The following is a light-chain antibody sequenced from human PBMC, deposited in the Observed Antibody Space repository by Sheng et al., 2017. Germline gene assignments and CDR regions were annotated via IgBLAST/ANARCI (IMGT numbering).Light chain of an antibody. V-gene: IGLV1-40*03. Sequence: QSLLTQPPSLSGAPGQTVTISCTGGSSNIGADFAVHWYHQLPGAPPRFSSILKTLRRSGVPDRISASTSGASAFLAITGLQAEDEGDYYCQSYDSSLRLSVFGGGTRLTVL. CDR1: SSNIGADFA. CDR2: LKT. CDR3: QSYDSSLRLSV. J-gene: IGLJ2*01.